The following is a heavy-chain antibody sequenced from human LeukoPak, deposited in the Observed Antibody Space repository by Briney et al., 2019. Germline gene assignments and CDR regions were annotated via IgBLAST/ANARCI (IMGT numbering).Heavy chain of an antibody. Sequence: SETLSLTCTVSGGSISSYYWSWIRQPPGKGLEWIGYIYYSGSTNYNPSLKSRVTLYVDTSKNQFSLKLSSVTAADTAVYFCARHAGALVINSAFDIWGQGTMVTVSS. J-gene: IGHJ3*02. D-gene: IGHD3-22*01. V-gene: IGHV4-59*08. CDR1: GGSISSYY. CDR3: ARHAGALVINSAFDI. CDR2: IYYSGST.